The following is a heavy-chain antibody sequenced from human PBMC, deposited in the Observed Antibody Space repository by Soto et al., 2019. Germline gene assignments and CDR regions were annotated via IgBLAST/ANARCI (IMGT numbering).Heavy chain of an antibody. J-gene: IGHJ6*04. CDR1: GYTFTSYD. Sequence: ASVKVSCKASGYTFTSYDINWVRQATGQGLERKGRMNPNSGNTGYAQKFQGRVTMTWSTSISTAYMELSSLRSEDTAVYYCARGYYYGSGSSSRPPQDVWGKGTTVTVSS. D-gene: IGHD3-10*01. CDR2: MNPNSGNT. CDR3: ARGYYYGSGSSSRPPQDV. V-gene: IGHV1-8*01.